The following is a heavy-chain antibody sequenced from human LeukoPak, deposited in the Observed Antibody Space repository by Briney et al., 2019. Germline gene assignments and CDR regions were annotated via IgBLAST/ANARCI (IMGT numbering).Heavy chain of an antibody. CDR1: GYTFTGYY. V-gene: IGHV1-2*02. CDR2: INPNSGGT. D-gene: IGHD6-13*01. CDR3: ARDQVTSSRTFDY. J-gene: IGHJ4*02. Sequence: ASVKVSRKASGYTFTGYYMHWVRQAPGQGLEWMGWINPNSGGTNYAQKFQGRVTMTRDTSISTAYMELSRLRSDDTAVYYCARDQVTSSRTFDYWGQGTLVTVSS.